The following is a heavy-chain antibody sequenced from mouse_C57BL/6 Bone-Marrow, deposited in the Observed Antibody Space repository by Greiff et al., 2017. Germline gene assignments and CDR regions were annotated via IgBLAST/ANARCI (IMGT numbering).Heavy chain of an antibody. Sequence: EVKVVESGPGLVKPSQTVFLTCTVTGISITTGNYRWSWIRQFPGNKLEWIGYIYYSGTITYNPSLTSRTTITRDTPKNQFFLEINSLTAEDTATYYCARYYYGDDVWYFDVWGTGTTVIVSS. CDR1: GISITTGNYR. CDR3: ARYYYGDDVWYFDV. CDR2: IYYSGTI. J-gene: IGHJ1*03. D-gene: IGHD2-2*01. V-gene: IGHV3-5*01.